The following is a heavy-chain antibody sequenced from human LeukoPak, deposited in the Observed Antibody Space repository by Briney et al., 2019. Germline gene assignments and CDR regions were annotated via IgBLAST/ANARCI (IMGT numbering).Heavy chain of an antibody. J-gene: IGHJ3*02. CDR1: GFTFSSYA. CDR3: AKGTNFYGSGIYYNDAFDI. Sequence: GGALRLSCAASGFTFSSYAMSWVRQAPGKGLEGVSGISGSGGPTYYADSVKGRFTISRDNSKNTLYLQMISLRAEDTAVYYCAKGTNFYGSGIYYNDAFDIWGQGTMVNVSS. V-gene: IGHV3-23*01. D-gene: IGHD3-10*01. CDR2: ISGSGGPT.